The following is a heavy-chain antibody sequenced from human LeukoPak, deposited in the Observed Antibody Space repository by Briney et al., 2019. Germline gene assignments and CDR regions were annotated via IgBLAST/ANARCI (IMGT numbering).Heavy chain of an antibody. CDR1: GGTLSRYG. Sequence: ASVEVSCEASGGTLSRYGIGWVRQAPGQGLEWMGGIIPKFGSTNYAQKFQDRLTLTTDESTSTAYMELSNLRSEDTAVYFCARDNIAASGVKYFQLWGPGTLVTISS. CDR2: IIPKFGST. V-gene: IGHV1-69*05. CDR3: ARDNIAASGVKYFQL. D-gene: IGHD6-13*01. J-gene: IGHJ1*01.